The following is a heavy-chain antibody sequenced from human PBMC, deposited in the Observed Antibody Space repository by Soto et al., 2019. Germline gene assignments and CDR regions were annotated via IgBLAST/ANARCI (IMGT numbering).Heavy chain of an antibody. CDR2: ISGSGGST. Sequence: GGSLRLSCAASGFTFSSYAMSWVRRAPGKGLEWVSAISGSGGSTYYADSVKGRFTISRDNSKNTLYLQMSSLRAEDTAVYYCAKLMTTVTRKGYYYGMDVWGQGTTVTVSS. D-gene: IGHD4-17*01. CDR1: GFTFSSYA. J-gene: IGHJ6*02. V-gene: IGHV3-23*01. CDR3: AKLMTTVTRKGYYYGMDV.